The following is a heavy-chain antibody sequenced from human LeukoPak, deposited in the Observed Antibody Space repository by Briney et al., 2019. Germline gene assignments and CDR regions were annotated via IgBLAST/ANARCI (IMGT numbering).Heavy chain of an antibody. J-gene: IGHJ6*02. D-gene: IGHD2-21*02. CDR3: ARESFSDCGGDCYPYYYYYGMDV. V-gene: IGHV1-46*01. CDR1: GYTFTSYY. CDR2: INPSGGST. Sequence: ASVKVSCKASGYTFTSYYMHRVRQAPGQGLEWMGIINPSGGSTSYAQKFQGRVTMTRDTSTSTVYMELSSLRSEDTAVYYCARESFSDCGGDCYPYYYYYGMDVWGQGTTVTVSS.